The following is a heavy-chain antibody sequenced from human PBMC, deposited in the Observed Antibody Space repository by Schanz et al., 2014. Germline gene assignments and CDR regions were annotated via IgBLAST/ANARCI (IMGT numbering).Heavy chain of an antibody. D-gene: IGHD2-15*01. J-gene: IGHJ6*02. Sequence: QVQLVQSGSEVKKPGASVKVSCKASGYTFPSYGISWVRQAPGQGLEWMGWIGGSDGNTNFAQKLQGRVTMTTDTSTRTAYMELRSLRSDDTAVYYCARYLSLIDYGMDVWGQGTTVTVSS. CDR1: GYTFPSYG. CDR3: ARYLSLIDYGMDV. CDR2: IGGSDGNT. V-gene: IGHV1-18*04.